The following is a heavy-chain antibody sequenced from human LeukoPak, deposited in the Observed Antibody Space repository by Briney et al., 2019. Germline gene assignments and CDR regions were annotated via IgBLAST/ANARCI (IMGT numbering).Heavy chain of an antibody. D-gene: IGHD1-26*01. Sequence: GGSLRLSCAASGFTLSSFTMNWVRQAPGKGLEWVAAISSSSRDIFYTDSVKGRFSLSRDNTQNSLSLQMNSLRAEDTAVYYCVREAAATLFDYWGQGTLVTVSS. J-gene: IGHJ4*02. CDR3: VREAAATLFDY. V-gene: IGHV3-21*01. CDR1: GFTLSSFT. CDR2: ISSSSRDI.